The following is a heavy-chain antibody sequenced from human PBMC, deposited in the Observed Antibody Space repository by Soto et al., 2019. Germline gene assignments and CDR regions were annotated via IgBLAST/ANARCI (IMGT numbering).Heavy chain of an antibody. D-gene: IGHD1-26*01. Sequence: GESLKISCKGSGYSFTSYWIAWVRQMPGKGLECMGIIYPGDSDTRYISSFQGQVTFSVDKSNSTAYVQWSSLKASDTAMYYCARDLSDDAFDIWGQGTMVTVSS. J-gene: IGHJ3*02. CDR2: IYPGDSDT. CDR1: GYSFTSYW. V-gene: IGHV5-51*01. CDR3: ARDLSDDAFDI.